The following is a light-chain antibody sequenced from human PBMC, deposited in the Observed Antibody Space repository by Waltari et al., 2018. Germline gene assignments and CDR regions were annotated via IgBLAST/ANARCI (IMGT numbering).Light chain of an antibody. V-gene: IGKV3-11*01. CDR2: DAS. Sequence: ETVLTQSPATLSLSPGERATLSCRASQSVGSYLAWYHEKPGQAPRLLIYDASNRATGIPARFSGSGSGTDFTLTISSLEPEDFAVYYCQQRSNWVFTFGPGTKLDIK. CDR1: QSVGSY. CDR3: QQRSNWVFT. J-gene: IGKJ3*01.